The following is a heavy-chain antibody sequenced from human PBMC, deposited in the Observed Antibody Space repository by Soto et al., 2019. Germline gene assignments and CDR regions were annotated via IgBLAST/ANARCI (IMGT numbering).Heavy chain of an antibody. CDR3: AREGLEQTYCYYYYYMDV. J-gene: IGHJ6*03. V-gene: IGHV1-69*08. CDR1: GGTFSSYT. D-gene: IGHD1-1*01. Sequence: QVQLVQSGAEVKKPGSSVKVSCKASGGTFSSYTISWVRQAPGQGLEWMGRIIPILGIANYAQKFQGRVTITADKSTSTAYMELSSLRSEDTAVYYCAREGLEQTYCYYYYYMDVWGKGTTVTVSS. CDR2: IIPILGIA.